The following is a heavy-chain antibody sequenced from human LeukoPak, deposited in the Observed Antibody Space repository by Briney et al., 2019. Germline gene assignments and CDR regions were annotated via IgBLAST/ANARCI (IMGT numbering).Heavy chain of an antibody. D-gene: IGHD6-13*01. CDR1: GFTFSSYA. J-gene: IGHJ4*02. CDR2: ISGSGGST. V-gene: IGHV3-23*01. Sequence: GGSLRLSCAASGFTFSSYAMSWVRQAPGKGLECVSAISGSGGSTYYADSVTGRFTISRDNSKNTLYLQMNSLRAEDTAVYYCAKDLHTETAAGDYWGQGTLVTVSS. CDR3: AKDLHTETAAGDY.